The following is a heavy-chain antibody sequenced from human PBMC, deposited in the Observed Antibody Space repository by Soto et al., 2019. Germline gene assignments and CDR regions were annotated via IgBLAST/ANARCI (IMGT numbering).Heavy chain of an antibody. CDR3: ARALGKKNFDP. D-gene: IGHD3-3*01. CDR1: GGTFSSYT. Sequence: GASVKVSCKASGGTFSSYTISWVRQAPGQGLEWMGRIIPILGIANYAQKFQGRVTITADKSTSTAYMELSSLRSEDTAVYYCARALGKKNFDPWGQGTLVTVSS. CDR2: IIPILGIA. J-gene: IGHJ5*02. V-gene: IGHV1-69*02.